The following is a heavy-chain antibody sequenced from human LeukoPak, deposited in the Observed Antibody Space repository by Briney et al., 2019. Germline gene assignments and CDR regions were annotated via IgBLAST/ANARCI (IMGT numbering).Heavy chain of an antibody. V-gene: IGHV3-72*01. D-gene: IGHD2-15*01. Sequence: PGGSLRLSCAASGFPFSNYYMDWVRQAPGQGLEWVDRIRNKASRYTTEYAASVKGRFTTSRDDSKNSLYLQMNSLKTEDTAVYYCAGSVSGTWPYWGQGTLVTVSS. CDR1: GFPFSNYY. J-gene: IGHJ4*02. CDR3: AGSVSGTWPY. CDR2: IRNKASRYTT.